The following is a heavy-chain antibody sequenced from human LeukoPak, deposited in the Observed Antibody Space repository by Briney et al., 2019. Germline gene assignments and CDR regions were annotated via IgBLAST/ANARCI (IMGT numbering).Heavy chain of an antibody. CDR2: MNQDGSAK. V-gene: IGHV3-7*01. Sequence: GGSLRLSWAASGFTFSTYWMSWVRQAPGKGLEGVANMNQDGSAKYYVDSVKGRFTISRDNAKSSLYLQMNSLRAEDTAFYYCARSRGDYERGYFDYWGQGTLVTVSS. CDR3: ARSRGDYERGYFDY. CDR1: GFTFSTYW. D-gene: IGHD4-17*01. J-gene: IGHJ4*02.